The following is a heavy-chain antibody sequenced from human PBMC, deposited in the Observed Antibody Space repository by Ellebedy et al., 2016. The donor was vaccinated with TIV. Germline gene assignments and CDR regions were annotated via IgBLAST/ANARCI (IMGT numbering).Heavy chain of an antibody. D-gene: IGHD6-13*01. J-gene: IGHJ4*02. CDR2: INPNSGGT. Sequence: AASVKVSCKASGYTFTDYYLHWVRQAPGQGLEWLGWINPNSGGTNFAQKFQGWVTLTSDTTITTAYMELSSLTSDDTATAVFYCARGGSSNWYEAFDFWGQGTLVTVSS. CDR3: ARGGSSNWYEAFDF. CDR1: GYTFTDYY. V-gene: IGHV1-2*04.